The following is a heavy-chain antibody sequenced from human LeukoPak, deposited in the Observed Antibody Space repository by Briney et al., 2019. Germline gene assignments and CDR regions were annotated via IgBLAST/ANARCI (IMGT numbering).Heavy chain of an antibody. Sequence: GGSLRLSCAASGFTFSSYAMSWVRQAPGKGLEWVSVISGSGGSTFYADSVKGRFTISRDNSKNTPYLQMNSLRAEDTAVFYCAKGDQLLWSPFDYWGQGTLVTVSS. J-gene: IGHJ4*02. CDR3: AKGDQLLWSPFDY. D-gene: IGHD2-2*01. CDR1: GFTFSSYA. CDR2: ISGSGGST. V-gene: IGHV3-23*01.